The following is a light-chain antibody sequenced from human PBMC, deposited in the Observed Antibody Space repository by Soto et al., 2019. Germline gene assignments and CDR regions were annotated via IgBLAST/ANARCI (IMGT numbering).Light chain of an antibody. CDR1: QNIIDY. CDR3: QQTYSLTRT. J-gene: IGKJ1*01. CDR2: RAS. Sequence: DMQVTQSPSSLSASVGDKVTITCRASQNIIDYLNWYQQRPGTPPKLLIYRASNLQSEVPSRFSGSGSGMDFSLTISSLQHEDFATYYCQQTYSLTRTFGQGTRV. V-gene: IGKV1-39*01.